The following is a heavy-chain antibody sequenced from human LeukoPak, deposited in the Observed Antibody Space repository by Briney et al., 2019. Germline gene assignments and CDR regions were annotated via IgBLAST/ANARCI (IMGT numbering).Heavy chain of an antibody. CDR3: ARHVVGTTHPYWFDP. Sequence: SETLSLTCTVSGGSISTSGYYWGWIRQPPGKGLEGIGSIYYSGSTYFNPSLKSRVTISVDMSKNQFSLKLSSVTAADTAVYYCARHVVGTTHPYWFDPWGQGTLVIVSS. CDR1: GGSISTSGYY. D-gene: IGHD1-26*01. CDR2: IYYSGST. V-gene: IGHV4-39*01. J-gene: IGHJ5*02.